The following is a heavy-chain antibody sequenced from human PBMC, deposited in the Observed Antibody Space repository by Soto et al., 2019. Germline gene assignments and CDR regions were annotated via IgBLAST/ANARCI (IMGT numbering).Heavy chain of an antibody. CDR2: IWYDGSNK. V-gene: IGHV3-33*01. CDR3: ARGYDFWSGYTARYWYFDL. J-gene: IGHJ2*01. D-gene: IGHD3-3*01. Sequence: QVQLVESGGGVVQPGRSLRLSCEASGFTFSSYDMHWVRQAPGKGLEWVAVIWYDGSNKYYADSVKGRFTISRDNSKNTLYLQMNSLRAEDTAVYYCARGYDFWSGYTARYWYFDLWGRGTLVTVSS. CDR1: GFTFSSYD.